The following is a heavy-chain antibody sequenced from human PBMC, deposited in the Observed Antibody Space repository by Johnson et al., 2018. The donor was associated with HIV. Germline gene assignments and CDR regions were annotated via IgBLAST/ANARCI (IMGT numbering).Heavy chain of an antibody. J-gene: IGHJ3*02. Sequence: EVQLVESGGGLVQPGRSLKLSCAAYGFTLSDYWMHWVRQGIGKGLAWVARVNSDGYSTSYAGSVKGRFTISRDNAKNTLFLEMNSLRAGDTAVYYCARGPPLQWELRGNAFDIWGQGTMVTVSS. CDR3: ARGPPLQWELRGNAFDI. CDR2: VNSDGYST. CDR1: GFTLSDYW. V-gene: IGHV3-74*02. D-gene: IGHD1-26*01.